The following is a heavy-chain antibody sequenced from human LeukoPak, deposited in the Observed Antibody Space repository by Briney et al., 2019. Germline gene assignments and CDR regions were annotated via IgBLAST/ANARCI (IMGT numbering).Heavy chain of an antibody. CDR3: ARLEYMVRGVIY. CDR1: GGSISSSSYY. Sequence: SXTLSLTCTVSGGSISSSSYYWGWSRQPQGKGLEWIVSIYYSGSTYYNPSLKSRVTISVDTSKNQFSLKLSSVTAADTAVYYCARLEYMVRGVIYWGQGTLVTVSS. CDR2: IYYSGST. V-gene: IGHV4-39*01. J-gene: IGHJ4*02. D-gene: IGHD3-10*01.